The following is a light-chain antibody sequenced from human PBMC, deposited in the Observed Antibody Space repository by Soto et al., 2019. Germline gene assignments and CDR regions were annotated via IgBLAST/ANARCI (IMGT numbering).Light chain of an antibody. CDR1: QSINTF. V-gene: IGKV3-11*01. Sequence: EVLLTQSPATLSVSPGESVTLSCRASQSINTFLAWYQQKPGQAPRLLIYDASSRAAGVPARFSGRGSGTDFTLTINSLDPEDFAVYDCQQRSIWPLTFGGGTRVE. CDR2: DAS. CDR3: QQRSIWPLT. J-gene: IGKJ4*01.